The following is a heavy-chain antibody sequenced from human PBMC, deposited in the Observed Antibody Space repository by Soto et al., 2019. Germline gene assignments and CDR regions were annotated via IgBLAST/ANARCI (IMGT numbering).Heavy chain of an antibody. J-gene: IGHJ4*02. CDR3: ARDRSGGSPVYFDY. Sequence: SVKVSCKDSGGTFSSYAISWVRQAPGQGLEWMGGIIPIFGTANYAQKFQGRVTITADESTSTAYMELSSLRSEDTAVYYCARDRSGGSPVYFDYWGQGTLVTVSS. V-gene: IGHV1-69*13. D-gene: IGHD2-15*01. CDR2: IIPIFGTA. CDR1: GGTFSSYA.